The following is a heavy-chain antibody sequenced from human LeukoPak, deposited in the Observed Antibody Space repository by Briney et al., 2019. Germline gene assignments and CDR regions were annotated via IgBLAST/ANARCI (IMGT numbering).Heavy chain of an antibody. CDR1: GGSISSGDYY. CDR3: ARAAGWNYLDY. J-gene: IGHJ4*02. D-gene: IGHD1-7*01. Sequence: SQTLSPTCTVSGGSISSGDYYWRWIRQPPGKGLEWIGYIYYSGSTYYNPSLKSRVTISVDTSKNQFSLKLSSVTAADTAVYYCARAAGWNYLDYWGQGTLVTVSS. V-gene: IGHV4-30-4*08. CDR2: IYYSGST.